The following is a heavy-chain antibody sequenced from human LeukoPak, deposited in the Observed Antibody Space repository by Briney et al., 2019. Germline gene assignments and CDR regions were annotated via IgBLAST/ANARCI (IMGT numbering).Heavy chain of an antibody. V-gene: IGHV1-18*01. Sequence: ASVKVSCKASGYTFTSYGISWVRQDPGQGLEWMGWISAYNGNTNYAQKLQGRVTMTTDTSTSTAYMELRSLRSDDTAVYYCARDGKAYCSGGSCYQQTFDYWGQGTLVTVSS. J-gene: IGHJ4*02. D-gene: IGHD2-15*01. CDR3: ARDGKAYCSGGSCYQQTFDY. CDR2: ISAYNGNT. CDR1: GYTFTSYG.